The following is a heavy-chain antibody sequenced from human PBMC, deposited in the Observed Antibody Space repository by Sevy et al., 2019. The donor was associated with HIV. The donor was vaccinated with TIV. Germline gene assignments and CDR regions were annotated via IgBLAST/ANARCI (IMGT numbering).Heavy chain of an antibody. CDR3: ATTKDYYDSSGYPFDY. D-gene: IGHD3-22*01. CDR1: GHTLSEFA. J-gene: IGHJ4*02. Sequence: ASVKVSCKVSGHTLSEFAMHWVRLAPGKGLEWMGTFDPEDGKTLHAQKFQGRVTMTEDTSTDTAYMEVNNLRSEDTAGYYYATTKDYYDSSGYPFDYWGQGTLVTVSS. V-gene: IGHV1-24*01. CDR2: FDPEDGKT.